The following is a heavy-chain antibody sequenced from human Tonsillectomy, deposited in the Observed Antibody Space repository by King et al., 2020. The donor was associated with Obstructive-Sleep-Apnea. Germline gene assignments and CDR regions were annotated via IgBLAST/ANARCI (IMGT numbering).Heavy chain of an antibody. Sequence: VQLVESGGGLVQPGGSRRLSCAASGFTFSSYWISWVRQAPGKGLEWVANIKQYGSEKYYVDSVKGRVTISSDNAKNSLYLQMNSRRAEDTAVYYCARDPPRIAAAGDFDYWGQGTLVTVSS. D-gene: IGHD6-13*01. J-gene: IGHJ4*02. CDR2: IKQYGSEK. CDR3: ARDPPRIAAAGDFDY. V-gene: IGHV3-7*03. CDR1: GFTFSSYW.